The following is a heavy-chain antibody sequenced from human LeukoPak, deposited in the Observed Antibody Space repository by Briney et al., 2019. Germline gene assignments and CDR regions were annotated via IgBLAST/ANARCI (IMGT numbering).Heavy chain of an antibody. J-gene: IGHJ4*02. Sequence: ASVKVSCKASGYTFTGYYMHWVRQAPGQGLEWMGWINPNSGGTNYAQKFQGRVTMTRDTSISTAYMELSRLRSDDTAVYYWARGHDYSRIFDYWGQGTLVTVSS. CDR2: INPNSGGT. V-gene: IGHV1-2*02. CDR1: GYTFTGYY. CDR3: ARGHDYSRIFDY. D-gene: IGHD4-11*01.